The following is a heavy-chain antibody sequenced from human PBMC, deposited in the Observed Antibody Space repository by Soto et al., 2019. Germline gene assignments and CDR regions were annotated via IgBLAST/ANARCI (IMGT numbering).Heavy chain of an antibody. CDR2: ISSSSTTI. J-gene: IGHJ4*02. D-gene: IGHD6-19*01. CDR3: ARDLAPVAGKTFDY. Sequence: GGSLRLSCAASGFTLSSYSMNWVRQAPGKGLEWVSYISSSSTTIYYADSVKGRFTISRDNAKNSLYLQMNSLRDEDTAVYYCARDLAPVAGKTFDYWGQGTLVTVSS. V-gene: IGHV3-48*02. CDR1: GFTLSSYS.